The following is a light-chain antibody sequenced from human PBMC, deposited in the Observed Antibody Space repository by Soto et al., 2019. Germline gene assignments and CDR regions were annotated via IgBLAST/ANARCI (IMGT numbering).Light chain of an antibody. V-gene: IGKV1-39*01. CDR1: QNINTN. Sequence: IHMTQSPSSLSASVGHRVTVTCRASQNINTNLNWYQQKPGKAPKIMIYVASNLQSGVPSRFSGSGYGTDFDLTISSLQTEDFATYYCQQSYTTPRTFGQGTKVDIK. J-gene: IGKJ1*01. CDR2: VAS. CDR3: QQSYTTPRT.